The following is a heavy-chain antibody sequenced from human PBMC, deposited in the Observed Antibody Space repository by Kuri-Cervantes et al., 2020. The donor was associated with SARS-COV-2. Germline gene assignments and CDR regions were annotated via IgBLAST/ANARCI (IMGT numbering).Heavy chain of an antibody. CDR3: ARGYVNCSGGSCYSIHYYYGMDV. Sequence: GGSLRLSCAASGFTFSSYGMHWVRQAPGKGLEWVAVISYDGSNKCYADSVKGRFTISRDNSKNTLYLQMNSLRAEDTAVYYCARGYVNCSGGSCYSIHYYYGMDVWGQGTTVTVSS. CDR1: GFTFSSYG. CDR2: ISYDGSNK. J-gene: IGHJ6*02. D-gene: IGHD2-15*01. V-gene: IGHV3-30*03.